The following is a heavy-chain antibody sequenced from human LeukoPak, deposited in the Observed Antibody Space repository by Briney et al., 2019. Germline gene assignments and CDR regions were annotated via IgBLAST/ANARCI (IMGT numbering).Heavy chain of an antibody. CDR1: GYIFTSYW. CDR2: IFPADSDT. J-gene: IGHJ1*01. Sequence: GSLKISCQGSGYIFTSYWIGWVLQLPGKGLEWMGIIFPADSDTRYSPSFQGQVTISVDKSINTAYLQWSSLKASDTAMYYCARHRYFQLWGQGTLVTVSS. V-gene: IGHV5-51*01. CDR3: ARHRYFQL.